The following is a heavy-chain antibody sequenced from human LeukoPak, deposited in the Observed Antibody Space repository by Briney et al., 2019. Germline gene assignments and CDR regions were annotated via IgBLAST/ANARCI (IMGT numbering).Heavy chain of an antibody. CDR1: GFTFSSYG. J-gene: IGHJ6*03. Sequence: GGSLRLSCAASGFTFSSYGMHWVRQAPGKGLEWVAFIRYDGSNKYYADSVKGRFTISRDSSKYTLYLQMNSLRPEDTAVYYCAKDGAAAGYYYYYMDVWGKGTTVTVSS. D-gene: IGHD6-13*01. CDR3: AKDGAAAGYYYYYMDV. V-gene: IGHV3-30*02. CDR2: IRYDGSNK.